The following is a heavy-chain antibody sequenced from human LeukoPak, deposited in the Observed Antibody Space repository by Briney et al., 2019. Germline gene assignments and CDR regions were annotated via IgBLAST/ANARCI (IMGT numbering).Heavy chain of an antibody. CDR3: VREGATTPDAFDI. Sequence: GGSLRLSCAASGFSLSNYEMNWVRQAPGKGLEWVSYISSSGDTIYYADSMKGRFSISRDNAKNSLYLQMNSLRAEDTALYYCVREGATTPDAFDIWGQGTMVTVSS. CDR2: ISSSGDTI. CDR1: GFSLSNYE. D-gene: IGHD1-26*01. J-gene: IGHJ3*02. V-gene: IGHV3-48*03.